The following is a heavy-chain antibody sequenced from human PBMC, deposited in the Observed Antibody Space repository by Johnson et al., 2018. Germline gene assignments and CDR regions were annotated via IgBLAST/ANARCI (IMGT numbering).Heavy chain of an antibody. CDR3: ARGIEVVVAGGDAFDI. CDR1: GFTVSSNY. V-gene: IGHV3-66*02. CDR2: IYSGGST. D-gene: IGHD2-15*01. Sequence: VQLQESGGGLVQPGGSLRLSCAASGFTVSSNYMSWVRQAPGKGLEWVSVIYSGGSTYYADSVKGRFTISRDNSKNTLYLQMNRLSAEDTAVYYCARGIEVVVAGGDAFDIWGQGTMVTVSS. J-gene: IGHJ3*02.